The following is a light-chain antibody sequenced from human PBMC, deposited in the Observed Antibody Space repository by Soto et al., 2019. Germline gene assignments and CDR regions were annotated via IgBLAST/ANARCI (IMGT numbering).Light chain of an antibody. CDR3: QLYSRSPRQIT. CDR1: QYISSK. Sequence: VLTQSPDSLSLSPGETATLSCRADQYISSKLAWYQQKPGQAPRLLFSGASSRATDTPDRFSGSGFGTDFTLIISRLETEDFAVYYCQLYSRSPRQITFGQGTRLEIK. V-gene: IGKV3-20*01. J-gene: IGKJ5*01. CDR2: GAS.